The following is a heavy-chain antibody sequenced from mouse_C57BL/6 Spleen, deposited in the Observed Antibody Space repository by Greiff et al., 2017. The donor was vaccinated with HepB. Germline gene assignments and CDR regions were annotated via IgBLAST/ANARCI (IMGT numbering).Heavy chain of an antibody. Sequence: EVQLQQSGAELVRPGASVKLSCTASGFNIKDDYMHWVKQRPEQGLEWIGWIDPENGDTEYASKFQGKATITADTSSNTAYLQLSSLTSEDTAGYYWTRGYAMDYWGQGISVTVSS. CDR3: TRGYAMDY. J-gene: IGHJ4*01. CDR1: GFNIKDDY. CDR2: IDPENGDT. V-gene: IGHV14-4*01.